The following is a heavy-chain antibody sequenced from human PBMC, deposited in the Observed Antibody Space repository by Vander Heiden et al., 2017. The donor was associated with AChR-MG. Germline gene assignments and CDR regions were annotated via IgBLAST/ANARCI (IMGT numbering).Heavy chain of an antibody. CDR1: GFTFGSYA. Sequence: EVQLLESGGGLVQPGGSLRLYCAVSGFTFGSYAMTWVRQAPGKGLEWVSGISGRGTRAYYADSVKGRFTISRDNSKNTLYLQLNSLRAEDTAVYYCAKDEDSSGYGFFDYWGQGTLVTVSS. CDR2: ISGRGTRA. D-gene: IGHD5-18*01. CDR3: AKDEDSSGYGFFDY. J-gene: IGHJ4*02. V-gene: IGHV3-23*01.